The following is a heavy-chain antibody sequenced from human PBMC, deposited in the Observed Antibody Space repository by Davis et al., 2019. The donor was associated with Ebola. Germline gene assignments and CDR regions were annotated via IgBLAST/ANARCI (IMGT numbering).Heavy chain of an antibody. CDR1: GFTVSSNY. J-gene: IGHJ2*01. CDR2: ISGSGGST. Sequence: GGSLRLSCAASGFTVSSNYMSWVRQAPGKGLEWVSAISGSGGSTYYADSVKGRFTISRDNAKNSLYLQMNSLRAEDTAVYYCARDRITISSFDLWGRGTLVTVSS. CDR3: ARDRITISSFDL. D-gene: IGHD3-3*01. V-gene: IGHV3-23*01.